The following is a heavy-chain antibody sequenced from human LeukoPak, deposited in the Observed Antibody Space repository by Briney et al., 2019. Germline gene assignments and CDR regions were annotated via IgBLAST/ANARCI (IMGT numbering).Heavy chain of an antibody. CDR3: ARGLVRGYSYGLVSFDY. Sequence: EASVKVSCKASGGTFSSYAISWVRQAPGQGLEWMGRIIPIFGIANYAQKFQGRITITADKSTSTAYMELSSLRSEDTAVYYCARGLVRGYSYGLVSFDYWGQGTLVTVSS. J-gene: IGHJ4*02. CDR1: GGTFSSYA. D-gene: IGHD5-18*01. V-gene: IGHV1-69*04. CDR2: IIPIFGIA.